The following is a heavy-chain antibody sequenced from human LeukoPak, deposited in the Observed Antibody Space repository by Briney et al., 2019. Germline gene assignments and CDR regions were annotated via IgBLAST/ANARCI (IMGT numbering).Heavy chain of an antibody. CDR2: IKTDGSET. Sequence: GGSLRLSCAASGFNFRDHWMDWVRQAPGKGLEWVGHIKTDGSETYYLDSLRGRFSISRDNTNNALYLQMNSLRVEDTAVYYCVKNNGWFHLAQWGQGTLVTISS. D-gene: IGHD6-19*01. CDR1: GFNFRDHW. CDR3: VKNNGWFHLAQ. V-gene: IGHV3-7*03. J-gene: IGHJ4*02.